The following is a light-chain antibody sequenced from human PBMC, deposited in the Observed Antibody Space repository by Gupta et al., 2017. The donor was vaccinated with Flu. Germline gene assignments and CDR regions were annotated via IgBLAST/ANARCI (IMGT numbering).Light chain of an antibody. Sequence: VLTQSPATLSLSPGQRAVLSCRASQSVSPSIAWYQQKPGQAPRLPMYDASRRDAGIPARFSGSGCGKDLTLTISTREQEDFAVYYCQQRSDLPMYTFGQGTKMEIK. CDR1: QSVSPS. CDR3: QQRSDLPMYT. V-gene: IGKV3-11*01. CDR2: DAS. J-gene: IGKJ2*01.